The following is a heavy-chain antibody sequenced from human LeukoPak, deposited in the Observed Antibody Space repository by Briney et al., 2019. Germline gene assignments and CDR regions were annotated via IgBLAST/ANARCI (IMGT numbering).Heavy chain of an antibody. Sequence: ASVTVSCKASGYTFTGYYMHWVRQAPGQGLEWMGWINPNSGGTNYAQKFQGRVTMTRDTSISTAYMELSRLRSGDTAVYYCARAPSVIYYDSSGYLSAYYYGMDVWGQGTTVTVSS. CDR3: ARAPSVIYYDSSGYLSAYYYGMDV. D-gene: IGHD3-22*01. CDR2: INPNSGGT. CDR1: GYTFTGYY. J-gene: IGHJ6*02. V-gene: IGHV1-2*02.